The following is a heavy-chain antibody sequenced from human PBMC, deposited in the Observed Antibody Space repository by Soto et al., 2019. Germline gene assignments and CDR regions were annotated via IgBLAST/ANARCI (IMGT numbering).Heavy chain of an antibody. J-gene: IGHJ4*02. D-gene: IGHD6-19*01. CDR3: AKTPGIAVADPLGGYFDY. CDR1: GFTFDDYA. CDR2: ISWNSGSI. V-gene: IGHV3-9*01. Sequence: GRSLRLSCAASGFTFDDYAMHWVRQAPGKGLEWVSGISWNSGSIGYADSVKGRFTISRDNAKNSLYLQMNSLRAEDTALYYCAKTPGIAVADPLGGYFDYWGQGTLVTVSS.